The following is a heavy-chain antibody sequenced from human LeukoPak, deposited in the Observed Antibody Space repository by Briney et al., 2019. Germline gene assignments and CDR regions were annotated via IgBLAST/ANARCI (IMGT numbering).Heavy chain of an antibody. Sequence: SETLSLTCPVSSGSIRSGDYYWSWIRQRPGKGLEWIGYVYNSGSTNYNPSLKSRVTISIEASKNQFSLKLSSVTAADTAMYYCARGGDAYYFHYWGQGTLVTVSS. CDR2: VYNSGST. D-gene: IGHD5-24*01. V-gene: IGHV4-61*08. CDR1: SGSIRSGDYY. CDR3: ARGGDAYYFHY. J-gene: IGHJ4*02.